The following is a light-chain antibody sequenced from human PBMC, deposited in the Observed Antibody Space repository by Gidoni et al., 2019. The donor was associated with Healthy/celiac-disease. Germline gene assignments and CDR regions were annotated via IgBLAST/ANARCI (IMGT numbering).Light chain of an antibody. J-gene: IGKJ4*01. Sequence: EIVLTQSPATLSLSLGERATLSCRASQRVSSYLAWYQQKPGQAPRLLIYDASNRATGIPARFSGSGSGTDFTLTISSLEPEDFAVYYCQQRSNWPQLTFGGGTKVEIK. CDR3: QQRSNWPQLT. CDR2: DAS. V-gene: IGKV3-11*01. CDR1: QRVSSY.